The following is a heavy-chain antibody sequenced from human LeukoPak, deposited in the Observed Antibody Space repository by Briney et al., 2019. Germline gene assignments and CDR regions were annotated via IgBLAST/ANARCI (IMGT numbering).Heavy chain of an antibody. Sequence: GGSLRLSCAASGFTFSNAWMSWVRQAPGKGLEWVGRIKSKTDGGTTDYAAPVKGRFTISRDNSKNTLYLQMNSLRAEDTAVYYCAKEREIAVVAAFDIWGQGTMVTVSS. CDR3: AKEREIAVVAAFDI. V-gene: IGHV3-15*01. CDR1: GFTFSNAW. J-gene: IGHJ3*02. D-gene: IGHD2-15*01. CDR2: IKSKTDGGTT.